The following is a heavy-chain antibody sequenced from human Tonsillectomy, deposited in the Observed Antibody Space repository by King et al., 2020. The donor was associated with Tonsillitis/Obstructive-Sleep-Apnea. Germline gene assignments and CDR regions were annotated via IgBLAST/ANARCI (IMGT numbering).Heavy chain of an antibody. CDR1: GFTVSSNY. CDR2: IYSGGST. J-gene: IGHJ4*02. CDR3: ASAYSIHDPTDY. Sequence: VQLVESGGGLIQPGGSLRLSCAASGFTVSSNYMSWVRQAPGKGLEWVSVIYSGGSTFYADSVKGRFTISRDNSKNTLYLQMNSLRAEDTAVYYCASAYSIHDPTDYWGQGTLVTVSS. D-gene: IGHD2-21*01. V-gene: IGHV3-53*01.